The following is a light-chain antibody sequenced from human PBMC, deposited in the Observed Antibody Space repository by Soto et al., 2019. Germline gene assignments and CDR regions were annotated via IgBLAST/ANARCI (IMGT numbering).Light chain of an antibody. CDR3: QQYGSSPFT. CDR1: QSVSSSY. Sequence: EIALTQSPGTLSFSPGGRATLSCRASQSVSSSYLAWYQQKPGQAPRLLIYGASSRATGIPDRFSGSGSGTDFTLTISRLEPEDFAVYYCQQYGSSPFTFGPGTKVDI. J-gene: IGKJ3*01. CDR2: GAS. V-gene: IGKV3-20*01.